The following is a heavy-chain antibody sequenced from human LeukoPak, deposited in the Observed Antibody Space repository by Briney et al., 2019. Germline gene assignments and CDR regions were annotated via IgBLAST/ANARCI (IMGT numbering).Heavy chain of an antibody. J-gene: IGHJ6*03. D-gene: IGHD3-10*01. V-gene: IGHV4-30-4*07. CDR1: GGSISSGGYS. CDR2: IYYSGST. Sequence: TSETLSLTCAVSGGSISSGGYSWSWIRQPPGKGLEWIGYIYYSGSTYYNPSLKSRVTISVDTSKNQFSLKLSSVTAADTAVYYCARGRYYGSGRYPSYYYYYMDVWGKGTTVTVSS. CDR3: ARGRYYGSGRYPSYYYYYMDV.